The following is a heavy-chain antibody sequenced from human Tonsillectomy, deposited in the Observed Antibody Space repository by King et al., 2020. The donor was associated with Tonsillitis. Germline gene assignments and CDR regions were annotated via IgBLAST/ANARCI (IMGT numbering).Heavy chain of an antibody. Sequence: QLVQSGGGVVRPGGSLRLSCAASGFTFGDYGMSWVRQAPGKGLEWVSGINWSGGSTVYADSEKGRFTISRDNAKNSLYLQMNSLRAEDTALYYCAREGIAAAGTDDAFDIWGQGTMVTVSS. CDR2: INWSGGST. CDR3: AREGIAAAGTDDAFDI. CDR1: GFTFGDYG. V-gene: IGHV3-20*04. D-gene: IGHD6-13*01. J-gene: IGHJ3*02.